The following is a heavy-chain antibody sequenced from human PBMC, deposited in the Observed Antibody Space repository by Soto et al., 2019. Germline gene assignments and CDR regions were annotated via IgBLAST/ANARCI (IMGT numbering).Heavy chain of an antibody. CDR3: ARDPYYDSSGYHPYYFDY. CDR1: GFTFSSYA. D-gene: IGHD3-22*01. Sequence: PGGSLRLSCAASGFTFSSYAMHWVRQAPGKGLEWVAVISYDGSNKYYADSVKGRFTISRDNSKNTLYLQMNSLRAEDTAVYYCARDPYYDSSGYHPYYFDYWGQGTLVTV. CDR2: ISYDGSNK. V-gene: IGHV3-30-3*01. J-gene: IGHJ4*02.